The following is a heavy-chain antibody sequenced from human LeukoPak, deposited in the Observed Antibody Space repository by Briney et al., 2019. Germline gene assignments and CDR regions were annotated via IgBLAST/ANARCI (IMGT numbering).Heavy chain of an antibody. J-gene: IGHJ5*02. Sequence: ASVKVSCKDSGYTFIDYYIHWVRQAPGQGLEWMGRINPSSGGTNYAQKFQGRVTMTRDTSISTAYMELSRLRSDDTAVYYCARDDNSGYYSGPWGQGTLVTVSS. V-gene: IGHV1-2*06. CDR3: ARDDNSGYYSGP. CDR1: GYTFIDYY. CDR2: INPSSGGT. D-gene: IGHD3-22*01.